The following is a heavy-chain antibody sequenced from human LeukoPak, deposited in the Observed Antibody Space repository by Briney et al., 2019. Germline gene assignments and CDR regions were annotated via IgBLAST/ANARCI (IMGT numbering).Heavy chain of an antibody. CDR3: ARGYGYSYGHPFDY. D-gene: IGHD5-18*01. V-gene: IGHV4-38-2*02. J-gene: IGHJ4*02. Sequence: SETLSLTCTVSGYSISSDYYWGWIRQPPGKGLEWIGSIYHSGNTYYNPSLKSRVTISVDTSKNQFSLQLNSVTPEDTAVYYCARGYGYSYGHPFDYWGQGTLVTVSS. CDR1: GYSISSDYY. CDR2: IYHSGNT.